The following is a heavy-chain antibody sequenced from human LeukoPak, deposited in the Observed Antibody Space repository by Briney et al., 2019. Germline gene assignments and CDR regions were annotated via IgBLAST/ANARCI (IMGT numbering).Heavy chain of an antibody. CDR1: GGSISSSSYY. J-gene: IGHJ5*02. D-gene: IGHD3-10*01. CDR2: IYYSGST. CDR3: ARGAGLWFGELSSWFDP. V-gene: IGHV4-39*01. Sequence: SETLSLTCTVSGGSISSSSYYWGWIRQPPGKGLEWIGSIYYSGSTYYNPSLKSRVTISVDTSKNQFSLKLSSVTAADTAVYYCARGAGLWFGELSSWFDPWGQGTLVTVSS.